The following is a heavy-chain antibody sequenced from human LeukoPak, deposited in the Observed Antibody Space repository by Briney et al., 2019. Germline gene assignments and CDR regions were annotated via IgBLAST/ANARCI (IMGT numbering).Heavy chain of an antibody. CDR1: GFTFSNAW. Sequence: PGGSLRLSCAASGFTFSNAWMSWVRQAPGKGLEWVGRIKSKTDGGTTDYAAPVKGRFTISRDDSKNTLYLQINSLRTEDTAVYYCTIGEGDWLLALIDYWGQGTLVTVSS. CDR2: IKSKTDGGTT. J-gene: IGHJ4*02. V-gene: IGHV3-15*01. CDR3: TIGEGDWLLALIDY. D-gene: IGHD3-9*01.